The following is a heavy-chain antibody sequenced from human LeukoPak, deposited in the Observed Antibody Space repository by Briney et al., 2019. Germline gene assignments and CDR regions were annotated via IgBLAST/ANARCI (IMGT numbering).Heavy chain of an antibody. CDR2: ISSSSSYI. V-gene: IGHV3-21*01. CDR1: GFTFSSYS. J-gene: IGHJ5*02. D-gene: IGHD3-10*01. CDR3: ARGDYYGSGSYYDNWFDP. Sequence: GGSLRLSCAASGFTFSSYSMNWVRQAPGKGLEWVSSISSSSSYIYYADSVKGRFTISRDNAKNSLYLQMSSLRAEDTAVYYCARGDYYGSGSYYDNWFDPWGQGTLVTVSS.